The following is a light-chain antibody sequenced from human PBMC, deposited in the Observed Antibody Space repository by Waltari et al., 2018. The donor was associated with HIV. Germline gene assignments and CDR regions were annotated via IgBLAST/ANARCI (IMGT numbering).Light chain of an antibody. J-gene: IGKJ5*01. CDR1: QSVSNY. V-gene: IGKV3-11*01. CDR2: ETS. CDR3: QQRRIWPIT. Sequence: EIVLTQSPAPLSLSPGERATLSCRASQSVSNYLAWYQQKPGQAPRLLIYETSDRATGIPARFSGSGSGTDFTLTISSLEPEDFAVYYCQQRRIWPITFGQGTRLEIK.